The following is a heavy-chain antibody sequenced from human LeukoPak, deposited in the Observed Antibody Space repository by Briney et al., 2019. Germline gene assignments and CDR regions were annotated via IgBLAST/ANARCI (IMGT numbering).Heavy chain of an antibody. J-gene: IGHJ4*02. D-gene: IGHD2/OR15-2a*01. CDR1: GFTFSSFS. Sequence: GGSLRLSCAASGFTFSSFSMSWVRQAPEKGLEWISYISSSSSAMYYAESVQGRFTISRDNAKNSLYLQMNGLRDEDTAVYYCVRDRDDNNIHHYRRGDFWGQGTLVTVSS. V-gene: IGHV3-48*02. CDR2: ISSSSSAM. CDR3: VRDRDDNNIHHYRRGDF.